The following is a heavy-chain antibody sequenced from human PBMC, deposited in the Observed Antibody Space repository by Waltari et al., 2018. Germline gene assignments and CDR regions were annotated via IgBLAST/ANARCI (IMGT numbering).Heavy chain of an antibody. CDR3: ARHYYDFWSGGTDAFDI. D-gene: IGHD3-3*01. Sequence: QLQLQESGPGLVKPSETLSLTCTVSGGSISSSSYYWGWIRQPPGKGLEWIGSIYYSGSTYYNPSLKSRVTITVDTSKNQFSLKLSSVTAADTAVYYCARHYYDFWSGGTDAFDIWGQGTMVTVSS. J-gene: IGHJ3*02. CDR1: GGSISSSSYY. CDR2: IYYSGST. V-gene: IGHV4-39*01.